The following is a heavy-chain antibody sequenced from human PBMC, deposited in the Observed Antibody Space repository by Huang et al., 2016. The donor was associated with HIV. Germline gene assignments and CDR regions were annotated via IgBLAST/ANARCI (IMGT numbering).Heavy chain of an antibody. V-gene: IGHV3-15*01. Sequence: EVQLVESGGGLVKPGGSLRLSCAASGFNFKDAWMSWVRQTPGKGLGWVGLNKTKDDGGTTDYAAPLKGRFSMSRDDSKNTFYLQMNSLKSEDTAVYYCTTWARTSAGGNWGQGTLVSVSS. CDR3: TTWARTSAGGN. CDR1: GFNFKDAW. CDR2: NKTKDDGGTT. J-gene: IGHJ4*02. D-gene: IGHD6-25*01.